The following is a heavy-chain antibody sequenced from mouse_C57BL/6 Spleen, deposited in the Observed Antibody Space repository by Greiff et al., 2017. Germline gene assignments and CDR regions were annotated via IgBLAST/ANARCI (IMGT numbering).Heavy chain of an antibody. CDR1: GYTFTSYW. Sequence: QVQLQQPGAELVKPGASVKLSCKASGYTFTSYWMQWVKQRPGQGLEWIGEIDPSDSYTNYNQKFKGKATLTVDTSSSTAYMQLSSLTSEDSAVYYCARGRIYYGNPYDAMDYWGQGTSVTVSS. V-gene: IGHV1-50*01. D-gene: IGHD2-1*01. J-gene: IGHJ4*01. CDR3: ARGRIYYGNPYDAMDY. CDR2: IDPSDSYT.